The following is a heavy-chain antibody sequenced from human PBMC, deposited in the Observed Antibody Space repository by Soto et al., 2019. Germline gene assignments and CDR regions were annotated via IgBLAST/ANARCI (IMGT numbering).Heavy chain of an antibody. J-gene: IGHJ4*02. V-gene: IGHV4-39*01. D-gene: IGHD4-4*01. CDR3: ARTLGPQVTGYVDSDYRWTIDQ. Sequence: SENLSPTFPLSRCSLSSNNYSSGWVRPPPRKGPERVGSIYYSGSTYYTPSLKSRVTISVDTSKNQFSLKLSSVTAADTGVYFCARTLGPQVTGYVDSDYRWTIDQWGQGTLVTVSS. CDR1: RCSLSSNNYS. CDR2: IYYSGST.